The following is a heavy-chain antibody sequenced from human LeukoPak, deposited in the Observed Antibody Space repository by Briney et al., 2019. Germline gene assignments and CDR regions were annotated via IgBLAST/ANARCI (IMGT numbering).Heavy chain of an antibody. CDR2: ITTYNNNT. J-gene: IGHJ6*03. Sequence: ASVKVSCKASGYTFTSYSVTWVRQAPGQGLEWVGWITTYNNNTKYAREVQGRVTMTTDPSTSTAYMELRSLRSDDTAVYYCARDLCYCCYMDVWGKGTTVTVSS. CDR1: GYTFTSYS. CDR3: ARDLCYCCYMDV. V-gene: IGHV1-18*01.